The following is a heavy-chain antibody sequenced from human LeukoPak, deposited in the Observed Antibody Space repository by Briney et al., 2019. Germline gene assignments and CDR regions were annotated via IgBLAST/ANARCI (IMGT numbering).Heavy chain of an antibody. V-gene: IGHV4-39*01. CDR1: GGSISSNSYY. CDR3: ASVITYYYGSGNDY. D-gene: IGHD3-10*01. J-gene: IGHJ4*02. CDR2: IYYSGST. Sequence: PSETLSPTCAVSGGSISSNSYYWGWIRQPPGKGLEWIGSIYYSGSTYYNPSLKSRVTISVDTSKNQFSLKLSSVTAADTAVYYCASVITYYYGSGNDYWGQGTLVTVSS.